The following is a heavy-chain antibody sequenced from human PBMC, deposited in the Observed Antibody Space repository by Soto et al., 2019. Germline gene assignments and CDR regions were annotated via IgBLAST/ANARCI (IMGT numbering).Heavy chain of an antibody. Sequence: QLQLQESGPGLVKPSETLSLTCTVSGGSISSSSYYWGWIRQPPGKGLEWIGSIYYSGSTYYNPSLKSRVTISVDTSKNQFSLKLSSVTAADTAVYYCARGKRWLQSTFDYWGQGTLVTVSS. CDR1: GGSISSSSYY. CDR2: IYYSGST. V-gene: IGHV4-39*01. J-gene: IGHJ4*02. D-gene: IGHD5-12*01. CDR3: ARGKRWLQSTFDY.